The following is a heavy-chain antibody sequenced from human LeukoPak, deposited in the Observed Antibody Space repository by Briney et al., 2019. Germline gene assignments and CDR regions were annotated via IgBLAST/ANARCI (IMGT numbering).Heavy chain of an antibody. D-gene: IGHD5-18*01. CDR2: INPDGNKK. CDR1: GLTFSSSW. J-gene: IGHJ4*02. Sequence: GGSLRLSCAVSGLTFSSSWMDWVRPAPGKGLEWVASINPDGNKKYSADSAKGRFTISRDNAENSLYLQMNSLRVEDTAFYYCARDLAYSRLDYWGQGMLVTVSS. CDR3: ARDLAYSRLDY. V-gene: IGHV3-7*01.